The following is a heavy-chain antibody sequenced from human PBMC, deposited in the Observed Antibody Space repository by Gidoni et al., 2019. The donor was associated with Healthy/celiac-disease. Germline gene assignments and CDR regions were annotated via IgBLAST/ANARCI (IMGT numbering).Heavy chain of an antibody. Sequence: EVQLVESGGVVVQPGGSLRLSCAASGFTFDDYAMHWVRQAPGKGLEWVSLISWDGGSTYYADSVKGRFTISRDNSKNSLYLQMNSLRAEDTALYYCAKDIGAGIAAAGMNYWGQGTLVTVSS. V-gene: IGHV3-43D*04. CDR1: GFTFDDYA. CDR3: AKDIGAGIAAAGMNY. D-gene: IGHD6-13*01. J-gene: IGHJ4*02. CDR2: ISWDGGST.